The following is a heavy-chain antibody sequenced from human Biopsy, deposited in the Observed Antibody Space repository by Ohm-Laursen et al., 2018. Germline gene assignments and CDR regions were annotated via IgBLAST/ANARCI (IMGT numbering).Heavy chain of an antibody. V-gene: IGHV4-59*01. J-gene: IGHJ4*02. CDR1: GDSISSYY. CDR3: ARVGAGAPSIDYFDY. D-gene: IGHD1-26*01. CDR2: IYYSGST. Sequence: GTLSLTCTVSGDSISSYYWSWIRQPPGKGLEWIGYIYYSGSTNYNPSLRSRVTISVDRSKNQFSLELSSVTAADTAVYYCARVGAGAPSIDYFDYWGQGALVIVSP.